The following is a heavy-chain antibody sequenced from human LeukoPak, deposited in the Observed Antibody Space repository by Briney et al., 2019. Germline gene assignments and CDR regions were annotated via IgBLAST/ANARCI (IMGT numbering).Heavy chain of an antibody. V-gene: IGHV3-33*01. Sequence: GGSLRLSCAASGFSFRSHGMHWVRQAPGKGLEWVAVIWYDGSNQYYADSVKGRFTISRDNSKNMVFLQMNSLRDDDTAVYYCTRDTTARYLDYWGQGALVIVSS. CDR3: TRDTTARYLDY. D-gene: IGHD1-1*01. CDR2: IWYDGSNQ. CDR1: GFSFRSHG. J-gene: IGHJ4*02.